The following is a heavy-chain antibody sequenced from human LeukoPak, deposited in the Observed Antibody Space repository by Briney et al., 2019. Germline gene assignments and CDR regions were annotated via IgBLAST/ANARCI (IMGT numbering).Heavy chain of an antibody. V-gene: IGHV3-21*01. J-gene: IGHJ4*02. CDR1: GFTFSSYS. Sequence: GGSLRLSCAASGFTFSSYSMNWVRQAPGKGLEWVSSISSSSSYIYYADSVKGRFTISRDNANNSLYLQMNSLRAEDTAVYYCARENYGSGSPALDYWGQGTLVTVSS. CDR2: ISSSSSYI. D-gene: IGHD3-10*01. CDR3: ARENYGSGSPALDY.